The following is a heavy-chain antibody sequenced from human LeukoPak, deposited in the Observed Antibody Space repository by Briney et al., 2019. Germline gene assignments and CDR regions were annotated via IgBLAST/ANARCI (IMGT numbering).Heavy chain of an antibody. CDR2: IYYSGST. Sequence: PSETLSLTCTVSGGSISSGGYYWSWIRQHPGKGLEWIGYIYYSGSTYYNPSLKSRVTISVDTSKNQISLKLSSVTAADTAVYYCARGNSGFLPFDYWGQGTLVTVSS. CDR3: ARGNSGFLPFDY. V-gene: IGHV4-31*03. J-gene: IGHJ4*02. CDR1: GGSISSGGYY. D-gene: IGHD6-19*01.